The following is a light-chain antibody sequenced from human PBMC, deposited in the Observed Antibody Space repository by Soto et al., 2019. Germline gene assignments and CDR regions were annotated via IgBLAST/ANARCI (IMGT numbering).Light chain of an antibody. CDR3: QQYASSPLT. CDR2: DAS. Sequence: EIELTQSPGTLALSPGERATLSCRASKSVSSSYLAWYQQKPGQAPRLLIYDASSRATGIPDRFSGSGSGTDFTLTISRLQPEDFAVYYCQQYASSPLTFGGGTKVELK. V-gene: IGKV3-20*01. J-gene: IGKJ4*01. CDR1: KSVSSSY.